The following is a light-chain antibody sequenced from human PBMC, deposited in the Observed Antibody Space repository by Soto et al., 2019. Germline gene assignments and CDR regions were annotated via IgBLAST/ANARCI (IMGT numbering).Light chain of an antibody. J-gene: IGKJ1*01. CDR2: GAS. CDR1: QSVSSD. Sequence: EIVMTQSPATLSVSPVERATLSCMASQSVSSDLAWYHQKPGQAPRLLIYGASTRATGIPARFSGSGSGTEFTLTISSLQSEDFAVYYCQQYNNWPETFGQGTKVDIK. V-gene: IGKV3-15*01. CDR3: QQYNNWPET.